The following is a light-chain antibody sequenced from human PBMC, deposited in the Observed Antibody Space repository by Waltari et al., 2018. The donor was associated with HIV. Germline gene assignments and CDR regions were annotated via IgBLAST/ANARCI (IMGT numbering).Light chain of an antibody. V-gene: IGLV3-19*01. CDR1: SLSSYY. CDR2: GKN. J-gene: IGLJ3*02. CDR3: NSRDSSGTLEV. Sequence: SSELTQDPAVSVALGQTVRITCQGDSLSSYYASWYQQKPGQAPVLVIYGKNNRPSGIPDRFSGSSSGNTASLTITGAQAEDEADYYCNSRDSSGTLEVFGGGTKLTVL.